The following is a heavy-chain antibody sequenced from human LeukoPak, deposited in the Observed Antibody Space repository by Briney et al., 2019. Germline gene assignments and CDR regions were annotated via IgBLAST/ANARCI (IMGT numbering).Heavy chain of an antibody. J-gene: IGHJ4*02. V-gene: IGHV4-59*08. CDR1: GGSISSYY. CDR3: ARTGHSGYDHFDH. D-gene: IGHD5-12*01. CDR2: IYYSGST. Sequence: SETLSLTCTVSGGSISSYYWSWIRQPPGKGLEWIGYIYYSGSTNYNPSLKSRVTISVDTSKNQFSLKQSSVTAADTAVYYCARTGHSGYDHFDHWGQGTLVTVSS.